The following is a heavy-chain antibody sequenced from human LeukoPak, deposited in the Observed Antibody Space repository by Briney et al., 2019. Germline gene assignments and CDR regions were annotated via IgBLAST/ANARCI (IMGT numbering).Heavy chain of an antibody. CDR1: GFTFSGSP. J-gene: IGHJ4*02. Sequence: GGSLRLSCAASGFTFSGSPILWVRQASGKGLEWVGRIRSKAGNYATAYAASVQGRCTISRDDSKSTAYLQLNSLKTEDTAVYYCTQSNYWGQGALVTVSS. CDR3: TQSNY. CDR2: IRSKAGNYAT. V-gene: IGHV3-73*01.